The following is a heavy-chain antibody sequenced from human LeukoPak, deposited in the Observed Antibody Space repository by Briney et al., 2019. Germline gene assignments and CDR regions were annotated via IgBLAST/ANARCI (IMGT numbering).Heavy chain of an antibody. J-gene: IGHJ4*02. Sequence: ASVKLSCKASGYTFTGYYMHWVRQAPGQGLEWMGWINPNRGGTNYAQTFQGRVTMTRDTSISTAYMELSRLRSDDTAVYYCAREAIVVVPAAMDYWGQGTLVTVSS. CDR3: AREAIVVVPAAMDY. CDR2: INPNRGGT. D-gene: IGHD2-2*01. V-gene: IGHV1-2*02. CDR1: GYTFTGYY.